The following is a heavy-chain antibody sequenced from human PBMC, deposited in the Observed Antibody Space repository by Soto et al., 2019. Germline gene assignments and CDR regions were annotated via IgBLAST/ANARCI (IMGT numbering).Heavy chain of an antibody. J-gene: IGHJ4*02. Sequence: ASVKVSCKASGYTFTGYYMHWVRQAPGQGLEWMGWINPNSGGTNYAQKFQGWVTMTRDTSISTAYMKLSRLRSDDTAVYYCARGGDVLRFLEWLFDYWGQGTLVTVSS. CDR2: INPNSGGT. D-gene: IGHD3-3*01. CDR1: GYTFTGYY. V-gene: IGHV1-2*04. CDR3: ARGGDVLRFLEWLFDY.